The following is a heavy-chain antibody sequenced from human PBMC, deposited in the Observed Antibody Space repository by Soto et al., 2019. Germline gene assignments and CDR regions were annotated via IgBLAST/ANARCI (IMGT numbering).Heavy chain of an antibody. D-gene: IGHD3-9*01. V-gene: IGHV5-51*01. CDR3: ARQADYNILTGYFYYFDY. Sequence: GESLKISCKSSGYSFTDYWIGWVRQMPGKGLEWMGIIYPGDSDARYSPSFQGQVTISVDTSINTAFLRWNSLTASDTAMHYCARQADYNILTGYFYYFDYWGQGSLVTVSS. J-gene: IGHJ4*02. CDR2: IYPGDSDA. CDR1: GYSFTDYW.